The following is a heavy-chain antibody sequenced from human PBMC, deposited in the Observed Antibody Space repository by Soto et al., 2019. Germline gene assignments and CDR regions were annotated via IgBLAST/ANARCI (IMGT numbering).Heavy chain of an antibody. CDR3: AKDRPRRTSGYFFDY. Sequence: SVKVSCKASGGTFSSYAISWVRQAPGQGLEWMGGIIPIFGTANYAQKFQGRVTITADESTSTAYMELNSLRAEDTALYYCAKDRPRRTSGYFFDYWGQGTPVTVSS. J-gene: IGHJ4*02. V-gene: IGHV1-69*13. D-gene: IGHD1-1*01. CDR2: IIPIFGTA. CDR1: GGTFSSYA.